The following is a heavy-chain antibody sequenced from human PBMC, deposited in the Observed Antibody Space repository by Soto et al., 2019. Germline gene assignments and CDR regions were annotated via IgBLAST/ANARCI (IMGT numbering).Heavy chain of an antibody. V-gene: IGHV1-8*01. CDR1: GYTFTSYD. CDR2: RKPNSGNT. CDR3: ASPARNYDFWSGYSFDM. D-gene: IGHD3-3*01. J-gene: IGHJ3*02. Sequence: QVQLVQSGAEVKKPGASVKVSCKASGYTFTSYDINWVRQATGQGLEWMGWRKPNSGNTGYAQKIQGRVTMTSNTSISTAYMELSSLRSEDTAVYYCASPARNYDFWSGYSFDMWGQGTMVTVSA.